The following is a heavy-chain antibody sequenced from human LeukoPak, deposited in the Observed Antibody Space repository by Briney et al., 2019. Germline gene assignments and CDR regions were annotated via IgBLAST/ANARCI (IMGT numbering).Heavy chain of an antibody. J-gene: IGHJ4*02. CDR3: ARRRTEQWLAHFDY. CDR2: IYYTGST. CDR1: GGSISSSSYY. D-gene: IGHD6-19*01. V-gene: IGHV4-39*01. Sequence: PSETLSLTCTVSGGSISSSSYYWGWIRQPPGKGLEWIGSIYYTGSTYYNPSLKSRVTISVDTSKNQFSLKLSSVTAADTAVYYCARRRTEQWLAHFDYWGRGTLVTVSS.